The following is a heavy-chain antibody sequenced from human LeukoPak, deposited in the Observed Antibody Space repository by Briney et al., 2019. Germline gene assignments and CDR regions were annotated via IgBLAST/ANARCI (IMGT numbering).Heavy chain of an antibody. V-gene: IGHV3-33*01. CDR2: IWYDGSNK. CDR1: GFTFSSYG. CDR3: ARDGSIAVAGTLDY. J-gene: IGHJ4*02. D-gene: IGHD6-19*01. Sequence: GGSLRLSCAASGFTFSSYGMHWVRQAPGKGLEWVAVIWYDGSNKYYADSVKGRFTISRDNSKNTLYLQMNSLRAEDPAVYYCARDGSIAVAGTLDYWGQGTLVTVSS.